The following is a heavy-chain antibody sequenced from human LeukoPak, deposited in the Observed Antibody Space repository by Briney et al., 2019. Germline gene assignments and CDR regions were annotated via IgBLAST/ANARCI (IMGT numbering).Heavy chain of an antibody. Sequence: GGSLRLSCAASGFTVSSNYMSWVRQAPGKGLEWVSVIYSGGSTYYADSVKGRFTISRDNSKNTLYLQMNSLRAEDTAVYYCARIPYDCSGEIDYWGQGTLVTVSS. D-gene: IGHD3-22*01. CDR2: IYSGGST. CDR3: ARIPYDCSGEIDY. V-gene: IGHV3-53*01. J-gene: IGHJ4*02. CDR1: GFTVSSNY.